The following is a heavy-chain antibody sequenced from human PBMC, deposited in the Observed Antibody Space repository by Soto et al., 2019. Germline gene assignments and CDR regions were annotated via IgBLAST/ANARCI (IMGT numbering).Heavy chain of an antibody. D-gene: IGHD2-15*01. CDR1: GFTFSSYS. J-gene: IGHJ5*02. CDR2: ISSSSSTI. V-gene: IGHV3-48*02. Sequence: EVQLVESGGGLVQPGGSLRLSCAASGFTFSSYSMNWVRQAPGKGLEWVSYISSSSSTIYYADSVKGRFTISRDNAKNSQYLQMNSLRDEYTAVYYCARGHKLDCSGGSCPRGWFDPWGQGTLVTVSS. CDR3: ARGHKLDCSGGSCPRGWFDP.